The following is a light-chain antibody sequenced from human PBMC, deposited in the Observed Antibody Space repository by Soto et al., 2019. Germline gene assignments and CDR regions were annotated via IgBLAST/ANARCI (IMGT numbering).Light chain of an antibody. J-gene: IGKJ4*01. Sequence: EIARAESRATLSVCRGARTDRSYSSSQSVSSKLAWYQQKPGQAPRLLIYGASTRATGIPARFSGSGSGTEFTLSAISLKSEDFAFYYCQEYNNWHPVNFGGGTKVDIK. CDR2: GAS. V-gene: IGKV3-15*01. CDR1: QSVSSK. CDR3: QEYNNWHPVN.